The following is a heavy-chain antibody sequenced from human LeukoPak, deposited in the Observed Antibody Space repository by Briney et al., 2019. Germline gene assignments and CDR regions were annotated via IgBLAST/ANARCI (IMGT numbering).Heavy chain of an antibody. CDR2: IAHDGSYK. CDR1: GFTFSYYI. V-gene: IGHV3-30-3*01. Sequence: GGSLRLSCAASGFTFSYYIMHWVRQAPGKGLEWVALIAHDGSYKHCADSVEGRFTISRDNSKNTLYLQMNSLRVEDTAVYYCARKESYPAPFDLWGQGTLVTVSS. CDR3: ARKESYPAPFDL. J-gene: IGHJ5*02.